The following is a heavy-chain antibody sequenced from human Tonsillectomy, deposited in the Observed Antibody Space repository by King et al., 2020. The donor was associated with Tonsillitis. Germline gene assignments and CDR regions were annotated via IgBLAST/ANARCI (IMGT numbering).Heavy chain of an antibody. D-gene: IGHD6-6*01. CDR1: GFSFSTYD. CDR3: ARGSLVRSSRYTSSSHQFFFYFGMDV. V-gene: IGHV3-30*03. J-gene: IGHJ6*02. Sequence: QVQLVESGGGVVKPGGSLRLSCAASGFSFSTYDIRWVRQGPGKGLEWVARISYDGVNKYYADSVKGRFFISRDNPNRIVSLQMNSLRGEDTAVYYCARGSLVRSSRYTSSSHQFFFYFGMDVWGQGTTVTVSS. CDR2: ISYDGVNK.